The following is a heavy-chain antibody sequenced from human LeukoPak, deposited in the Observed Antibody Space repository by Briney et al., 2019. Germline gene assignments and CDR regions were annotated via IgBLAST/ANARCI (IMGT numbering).Heavy chain of an antibody. CDR2: IYDTGAN. V-gene: IGHV4-59*08. CDR1: GGSISGYY. Sequence: SEALSLTCTVSGGSISGYYWRWIRQPPGKRLEWIRYIYDTGANNYNPSLKSRFTISINTSKNQVSLNLSPVTAADTAVYYCARLPLIAATRGGFDPWGQGTLVTVSS. J-gene: IGHJ5*02. CDR3: ARLPLIAATRGGFDP. D-gene: IGHD6-13*01.